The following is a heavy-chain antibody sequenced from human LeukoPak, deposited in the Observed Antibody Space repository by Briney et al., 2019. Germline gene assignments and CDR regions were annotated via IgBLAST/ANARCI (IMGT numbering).Heavy chain of an antibody. Sequence: VASVKVSCKASGYTFTSYYMHWVRQAPGQGLEWMGIINPSGGSTSYAQKFQGRVTMTRDMSTSTVYMELSSLRSEDTAVYYCARDGVDTAMVLSYYYYYYMDVWGKGTTVTVSS. CDR2: INPSGGST. CDR1: GYTFTSYY. V-gene: IGHV1-46*01. D-gene: IGHD5-18*01. J-gene: IGHJ6*03. CDR3: ARDGVDTAMVLSYYYYYYMDV.